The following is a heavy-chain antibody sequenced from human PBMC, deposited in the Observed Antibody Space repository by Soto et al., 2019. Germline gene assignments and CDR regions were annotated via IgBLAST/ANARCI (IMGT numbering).Heavy chain of an antibody. Sequence: QVQLVESGGGVVQPGRSLRLSCAASGFTFSSYGLHWVRQSPGKGLEWVAIISWDGTTQYYADSVKGRFTIYRDNSNNKLYLQMNSRRGEDTAVYYCEKTPGDYPLYWYFDLWGRGTLVTVSS. CDR3: EKTPGDYPLYWYFDL. CDR2: ISWDGTTQ. D-gene: IGHD4-17*01. CDR1: GFTFSSYG. V-gene: IGHV3-30*18. J-gene: IGHJ2*01.